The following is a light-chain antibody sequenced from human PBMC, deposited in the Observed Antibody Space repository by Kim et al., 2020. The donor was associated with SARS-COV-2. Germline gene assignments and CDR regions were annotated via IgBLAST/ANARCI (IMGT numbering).Light chain of an antibody. V-gene: IGLV3-1*01. Sequence: SYELTQPPSVSVSPGQTASIPCSGDKMGHKYVSWYQQKAGQSPVLVIYQDTKRPSGIPERFSGSSSGNTATLTISGTQAMDEADYYCQAWDSSTKGVFGG. CDR3: QAWDSSTKGV. CDR1: KMGHKY. CDR2: QDT. J-gene: IGLJ3*02.